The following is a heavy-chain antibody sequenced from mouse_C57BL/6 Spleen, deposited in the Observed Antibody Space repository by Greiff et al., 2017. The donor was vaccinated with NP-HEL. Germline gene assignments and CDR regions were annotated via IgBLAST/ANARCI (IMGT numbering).Heavy chain of an antibody. D-gene: IGHD1-1*01. Sequence: QVQLKQPGAELVKPGASVKLSCKASGYTFTSYWMHWVKQRPGQGLEWIGMIHPNSGSTNYNEKFKSKATLTVDKSSSTAYMQLSSLTSEDSAVYYCARSYYGSSYGMAYWGQGTLVTVSA. V-gene: IGHV1-64*01. J-gene: IGHJ3*01. CDR1: GYTFTSYW. CDR2: IHPNSGST. CDR3: ARSYYGSSYGMAY.